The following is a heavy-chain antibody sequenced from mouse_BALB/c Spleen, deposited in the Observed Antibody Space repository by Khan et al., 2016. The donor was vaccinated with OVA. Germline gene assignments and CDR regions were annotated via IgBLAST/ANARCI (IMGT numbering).Heavy chain of an antibody. V-gene: IGHV3-2*02. CDR2: ISYSGCT. CDR1: GYSITSGYA. D-gene: IGHD1-1*01. CDR3: ARGNYYGYYFDY. J-gene: IGHJ2*01. Sequence: VQLKQSGPGLVKPSQSLSLTCTVTGYSITSGYAWNWIRPLPGNILEWMGYISYSGCTSYNPSLKGRISITRDTSKNQFFLQLNSVTTEDTATYYCARGNYYGYYFDYWGQGTTLTVSS.